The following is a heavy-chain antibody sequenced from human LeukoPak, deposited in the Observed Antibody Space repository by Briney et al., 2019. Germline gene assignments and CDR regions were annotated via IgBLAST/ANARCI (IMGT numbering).Heavy chain of an antibody. V-gene: IGHV3-21*01. CDR3: ARVYAWYDFWSGPGHDAFDI. J-gene: IGHJ3*02. CDR1: GFTFSSYS. Sequence: GGSLRLSCAASGFTFSSYSMNWVRQAPGKGLEWVSSISSSSSYIYYADSVKGRFTISRDNAKNSLYLQMNSLRAEDTAVYYCARVYAWYDFWSGPGHDAFDIWGQGTMVTVSS. D-gene: IGHD3-3*01. CDR2: ISSSSSYI.